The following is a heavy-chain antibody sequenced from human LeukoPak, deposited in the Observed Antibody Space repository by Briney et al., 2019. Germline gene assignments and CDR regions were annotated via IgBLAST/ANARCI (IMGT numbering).Heavy chain of an antibody. CDR2: ISSASSTI. CDR1: GFTFSDYY. V-gene: IGHV3-11*01. CDR3: ARETMIVVVSWFDP. D-gene: IGHD3-22*01. J-gene: IGHJ5*02. Sequence: GGSLRLSCAASGFTFSDYYMNWIRQAPGRGLEWVSYISSASSTIYYADSVKGRFTISRDNAKNSLYLQVNSLRAEDTAVYYCARETMIVVVSWFDPWGQGTLVTVSS.